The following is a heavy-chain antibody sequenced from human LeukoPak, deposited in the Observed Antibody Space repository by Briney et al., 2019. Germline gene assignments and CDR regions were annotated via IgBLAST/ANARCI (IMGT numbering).Heavy chain of an antibody. D-gene: IGHD6-13*01. CDR1: GDSITSRTYY. V-gene: IGHV4-39*07. CDR2: IYYSGST. Sequence: SETLSLTCTVSGDSITSRTYYWGWIRQPPGKGLEWIGTIYYSGSTYFNPSLKSRVTLSVDTSKNQFSLKLSSVTAADTAVYYCARGYEARSRSDYWGQGTLVTVSS. CDR3: ARGYEARSRSDY. J-gene: IGHJ4*02.